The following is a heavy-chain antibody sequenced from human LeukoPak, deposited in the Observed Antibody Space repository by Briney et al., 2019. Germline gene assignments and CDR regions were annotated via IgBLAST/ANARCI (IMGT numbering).Heavy chain of an antibody. CDR2: VGGSGGST. CDR3: ATRERESYNYGYPNF. V-gene: IGHV3-23*01. Sequence: GGSLRLSPAASGFTFSSHAMSWVRLAAGKGLEWVSSVGGSGGSTFYADSVRGRFTISRDNSKNTLYLQMNSLRADDTAVYYCATRERESYNYGYPNFWGQGTLVTVSS. CDR1: GFTFSSHA. J-gene: IGHJ4*02. D-gene: IGHD5-18*01.